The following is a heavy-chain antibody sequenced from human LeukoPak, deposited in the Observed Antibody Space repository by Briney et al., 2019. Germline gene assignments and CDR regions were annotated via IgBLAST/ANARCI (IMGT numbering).Heavy chain of an antibody. Sequence: ASVKVSCKASGYTFTGYYMHWVRQAPGQGLEWMGGIIPIFGTANYAQKFQGRVTITADKYTSTAYMELSSLRSEDTAVYYCARGLEMATIKGSAFDIWGQGTMVTVSS. J-gene: IGHJ3*02. CDR2: IIPIFGTA. V-gene: IGHV1-69*06. D-gene: IGHD5-24*01. CDR1: GYTFTGYY. CDR3: ARGLEMATIKGSAFDI.